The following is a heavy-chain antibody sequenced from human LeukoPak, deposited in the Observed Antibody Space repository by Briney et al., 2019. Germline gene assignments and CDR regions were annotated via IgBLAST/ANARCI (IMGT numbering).Heavy chain of an antibody. J-gene: IGHJ4*02. CDR3: ARGITMIVVIYYFDY. V-gene: IGHV4-34*01. CDR1: GVSFSGYY. Sequence: SETLSLTCAVYGVSFSGYYWSWIRQPPGKGLEWIGEINHSGSTNYNPSLKSRVTISVDTSKNQFSLKLSSVTAADTAVYYCARGITMIVVIYYFDYWGQGTLVTVSS. CDR2: INHSGST. D-gene: IGHD3-22*01.